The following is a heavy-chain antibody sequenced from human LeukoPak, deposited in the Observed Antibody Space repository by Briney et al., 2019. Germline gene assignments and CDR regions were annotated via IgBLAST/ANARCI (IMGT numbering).Heavy chain of an antibody. Sequence: GGSLRLSCAASGFTVSTNYMSWVPQARGKGLEGVSVPWSGGTTNYADSVKGRFTISRDNSKNTLYLQMNSLRAEDTAVYFCANLGTLRDGDYWGQGTLVTVSS. D-gene: IGHD2-15*01. CDR3: ANLGTLRDGDY. CDR1: GFTVSTNY. J-gene: IGHJ4*02. CDR2: PWSGGTT. V-gene: IGHV3-66*01.